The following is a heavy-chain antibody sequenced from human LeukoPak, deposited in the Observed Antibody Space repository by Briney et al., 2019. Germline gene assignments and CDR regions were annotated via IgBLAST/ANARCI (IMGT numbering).Heavy chain of an antibody. CDR2: VSSGFHA. V-gene: IGHV3-13*01. J-gene: IGHJ4*02. CDR1: GFTLGSHD. CDR3: VREARGYHYTYFDY. D-gene: IGHD5-18*01. Sequence: PTGGSLRPSCTASGFTLGSHDMHWVRQIPGQGLEWVAAVSSGFHAFFADSVQGRFTVSREDARNSLYLQMNSLRAGDTAVYYCVREARGYHYTYFDYWGQGTLVTVYS.